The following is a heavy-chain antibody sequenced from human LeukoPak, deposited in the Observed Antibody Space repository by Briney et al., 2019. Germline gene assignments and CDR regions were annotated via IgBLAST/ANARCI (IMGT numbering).Heavy chain of an antibody. CDR1: GFTFSSYG. J-gene: IGHJ3*02. D-gene: IGHD5-24*01. CDR3: AKDEGEDGDAFDI. V-gene: IGHV3-30*02. Sequence: GGSLRLFCAASGFTFSSYGMHWVRQAPGKGLEWVAFIRYDGSNKYYADSVKGRFTISRDNSKNTLYLQMNSLRAEDTAVYYCAKDEGEDGDAFDIWGQGTMVTVSS. CDR2: IRYDGSNK.